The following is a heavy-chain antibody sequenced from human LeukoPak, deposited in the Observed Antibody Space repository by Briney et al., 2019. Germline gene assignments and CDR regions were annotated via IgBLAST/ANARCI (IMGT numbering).Heavy chain of an antibody. J-gene: IGHJ4*02. D-gene: IGHD2-21*02. Sequence: PSETLSLTCTVSGVSISSSNSYWGWIRQPPGKGLEWIGSIYYSGSTYYNPSLKSRVTISVDTSKNQFSLKLSSVTAADTAVYYCARLAYCGGDCSKDYWGQGTLVTVSS. CDR3: ARLAYCGGDCSKDY. CDR2: IYYSGST. V-gene: IGHV4-39*01. CDR1: GVSISSSNSY.